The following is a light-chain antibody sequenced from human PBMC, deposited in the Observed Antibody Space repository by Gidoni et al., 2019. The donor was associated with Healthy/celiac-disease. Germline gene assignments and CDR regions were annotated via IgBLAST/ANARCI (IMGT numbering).Light chain of an antibody. Sequence: DIVLTHSPGTLSLSPGERATLSCRASQSVSSSYLAWYQTKPGQAPSLRISGASSRATGIPDRFSGSGSGTDFTLTISRLEPEDFAVYYCQQYGSSPPTFGQGTKVEIK. J-gene: IGKJ1*01. CDR2: GAS. CDR3: QQYGSSPPT. CDR1: QSVSSSY. V-gene: IGKV3-20*01.